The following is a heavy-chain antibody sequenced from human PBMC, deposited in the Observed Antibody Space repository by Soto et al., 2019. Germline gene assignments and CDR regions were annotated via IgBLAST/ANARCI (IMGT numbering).Heavy chain of an antibody. CDR3: ARLGGYYQAFDS. Sequence: ASETLYLTCTVSGGSISSYYWSWIRQPPGKGLEWIGYIYDSGSTNYNPSLKSRVTISVDTSKNQFSLKLDSVTAADTAVYYCARLGGYYQAFDSWGQGTLVTVSS. CDR2: IYDSGST. V-gene: IGHV4-59*08. J-gene: IGHJ4*02. CDR1: GGSISSYY. D-gene: IGHD3-22*01.